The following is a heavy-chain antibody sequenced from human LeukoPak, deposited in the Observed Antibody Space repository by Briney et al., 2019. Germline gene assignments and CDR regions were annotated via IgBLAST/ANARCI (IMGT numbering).Heavy chain of an antibody. Sequence: PGGSLRLSCAASGFNFRAYWMSWARQALGKGLDWVASLNQDADREYYVDSVKGRFTISRDNAKNSLYLQMDSLRVEDTAVYYCARATTASARDHWGQGTLVTVSS. V-gene: IGHV3-7*01. CDR1: GFNFRAYW. D-gene: IGHD1-14*01. CDR3: ARATTASARDH. CDR2: LNQDADRE. J-gene: IGHJ4*02.